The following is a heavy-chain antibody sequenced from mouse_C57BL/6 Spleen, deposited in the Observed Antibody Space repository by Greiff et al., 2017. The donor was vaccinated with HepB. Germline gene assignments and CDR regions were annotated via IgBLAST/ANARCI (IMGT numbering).Heavy chain of an antibody. V-gene: IGHV5-4*03. CDR3: ARGSDYYY. Sequence: EVKLVESGGGLVKPGGSLKLSCAASGFTFSSYAMSWVRQTPEKRLEWVATISDGGSYTYYPDNVKGRFTISRDNAKNNLYLQMSHLKSEDTAMYYCARGSDYYYWGQGTTLTVSS. J-gene: IGHJ2*01. CDR1: GFTFSSYA. CDR2: ISDGGSYT. D-gene: IGHD2-4*01.